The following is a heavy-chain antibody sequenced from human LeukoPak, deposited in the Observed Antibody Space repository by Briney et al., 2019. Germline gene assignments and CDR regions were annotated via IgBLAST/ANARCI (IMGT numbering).Heavy chain of an antibody. V-gene: IGHV4-39*07. Sequence: SETLSLTCTVSGGSISSSSYYWGWIRQPPGTGLEWIGSIYHSGSTYYNPSLKSRVTISVDTSKNQFSLKLSSVTAADTAVYYCARDSRDFWSGYYTGSYYYYYMDVWGKGTTVTVSS. D-gene: IGHD3-3*01. CDR3: ARDSRDFWSGYYTGSYYYYYMDV. CDR2: IYHSGST. CDR1: GGSISSSSYY. J-gene: IGHJ6*03.